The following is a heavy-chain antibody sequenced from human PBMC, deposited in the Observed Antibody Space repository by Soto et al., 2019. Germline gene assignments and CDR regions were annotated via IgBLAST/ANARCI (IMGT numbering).Heavy chain of an antibody. CDR2: IYHSGST. D-gene: IGHD6-6*01. CDR3: ARGTMIAAAANCFDP. CDR1: GGSISSGGYS. V-gene: IGHV4-30-2*01. Sequence: QLQLQESGSGLVKPSQTLSLTCAVSGGSISSGGYSWSWIRQPPGKGLEWIGYIYHSGSTYYNPTLKGQVTLSVDSARNQFSLKVSAVTAADTAVYYCARGTMIAAAANCFDPWGQGTLVTVSS. J-gene: IGHJ5*02.